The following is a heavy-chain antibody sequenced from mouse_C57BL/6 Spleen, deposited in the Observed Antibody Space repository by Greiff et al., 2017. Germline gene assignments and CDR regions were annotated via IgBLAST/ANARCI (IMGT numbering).Heavy chain of an antibody. CDR3: ARWGYGSSWDC. D-gene: IGHD1-1*01. CDR1: GYTFTSYW. V-gene: IGHV1-50*01. J-gene: IGHJ2*01. Sequence: QVQLQQPGAELVKPGASVQLSCKASGYTFTSYWMQWVKQRPGQGLEWIGEIDPSDSYTNYNQKFKGKATLTVDTSSSTAYMQLSSLTSEDSAVYYCARWGYGSSWDCWGQGTTLTVSS. CDR2: IDPSDSYT.